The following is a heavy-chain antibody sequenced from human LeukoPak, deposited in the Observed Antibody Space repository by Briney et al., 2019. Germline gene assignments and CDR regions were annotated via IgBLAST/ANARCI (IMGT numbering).Heavy chain of an antibody. CDR3: ARIPVVPAAIRDDAFDI. CDR2: MNPNSGNT. V-gene: IGHV1-8*03. Sequence: ASVKVSCKASGYTFTSYDINWVRQATGQGLEWMGWMNPNSGNTGYAQKFQGRVTITRNTSISTAYMELSSLRSGDTAVYYCARIPVVPAAIRDDAFDIWGQGTMVTVSS. CDR1: GYTFTSYD. D-gene: IGHD2-2*02. J-gene: IGHJ3*02.